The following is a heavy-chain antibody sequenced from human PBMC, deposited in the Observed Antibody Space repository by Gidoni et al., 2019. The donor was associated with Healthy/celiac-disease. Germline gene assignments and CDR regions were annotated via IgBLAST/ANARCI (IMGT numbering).Heavy chain of an antibody. J-gene: IGHJ5*02. D-gene: IGHD2-2*01. V-gene: IGHV4-4*02. CDR2: IYHSGST. CDR3: ARDGIGYCSSTSCYGSPGWFDP. Sequence: VQLQESGPGLVKPSGTLSLTCAVSGGSISSSHGWSWVRQPPGKGLEWVGEIYHSGSTNYNPSLKGRVTISVDKSKNQFSLKLSFVTAADTAVYYCARDGIGYCSSTSCYGSPGWFDPWGQGTLVTVSS. CDR1: GGSISSSHG.